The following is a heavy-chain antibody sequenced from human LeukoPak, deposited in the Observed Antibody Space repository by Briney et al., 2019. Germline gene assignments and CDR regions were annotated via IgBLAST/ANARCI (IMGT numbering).Heavy chain of an antibody. CDR3: ARGYCSSTSSVPEICYYYGMDV. D-gene: IGHD2-2*01. CDR1: GGSFSGYY. V-gene: IGHV4-34*01. J-gene: IGHJ6*02. CDR2: INHSGST. Sequence: NPSETLSLTCAVYGGSFSGYYWSWIRQPPGKGLEWTGEINHSGSTNYNPSLKSRVTISVDTSKNQFSLKLSSVTAADTAVYYCARGYCSSTSSVPEICYYYGMDVWGQGTTVTVSS.